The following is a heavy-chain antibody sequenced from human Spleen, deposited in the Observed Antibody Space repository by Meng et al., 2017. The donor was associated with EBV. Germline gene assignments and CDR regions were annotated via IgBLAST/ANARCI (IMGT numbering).Heavy chain of an antibody. CDR2: IGSSGNTM. J-gene: IGHJ4*02. Sequence: QVQLVESGGGCVKPGGSLRLSCAASGFMFSDFYMSWIRQAPGKGLEWVSSIGSSGNTMYNADSVKGRFTISRDNAKEALHLQMNNLRAEDTAVYYCAPDYGDDWGQGTLVTVSS. V-gene: IGHV3-11*01. CDR1: GFMFSDFY. CDR3: APDYGDD.